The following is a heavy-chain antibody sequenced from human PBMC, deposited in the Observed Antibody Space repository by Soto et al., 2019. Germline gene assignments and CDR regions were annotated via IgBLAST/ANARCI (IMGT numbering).Heavy chain of an antibody. V-gene: IGHV3-11*01. CDR2: ISGTGDTK. CDR3: AIGGGQIYYKGLDV. D-gene: IGHD3-10*01. CDR1: GFFFSDYY. Sequence: GGSLRLSCAASGFFFSDYYFIWIRQAPGKGLECVAYISGTGDTKYYADSVKGRFTISRDNTKNSLYLQVNSLRAEDAAVYYCAIGGGQIYYKGLDVWSQGTTVTVSS. J-gene: IGHJ6*02.